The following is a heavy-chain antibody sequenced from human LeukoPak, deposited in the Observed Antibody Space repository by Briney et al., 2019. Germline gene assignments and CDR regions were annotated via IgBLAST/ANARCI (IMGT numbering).Heavy chain of an antibody. D-gene: IGHD6-19*01. CDR1: GFIFDDYA. V-gene: IGHV3-9*01. Sequence: PGRSLRLSCAASGFIFDDYAMHWVRQAPGKGLEWVSGISWNSGGIGYADSVKGRCPLSRDNAKKSLYLQMNSLRAEDTALYYCAKDFYIAVAGSIGFWGQRILVGVCS. J-gene: IGHJ4*02. CDR2: ISWNSGGI. CDR3: AKDFYIAVAGSIGF.